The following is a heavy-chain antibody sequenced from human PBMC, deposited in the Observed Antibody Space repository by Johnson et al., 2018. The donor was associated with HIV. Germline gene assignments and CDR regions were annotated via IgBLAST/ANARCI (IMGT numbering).Heavy chain of an antibody. Sequence: VRQAPGKGMEWVAVISYDGSNKYYADSVKGRFTISRDNSKNTLYLQMNSLRAEDTAVYYCAKPVLRYFDGSHAFDIWGRGTMVTVSS. CDR3: AKPVLRYFDGSHAFDI. J-gene: IGHJ3*02. CDR2: ISYDGSNK. D-gene: IGHD3-9*01. V-gene: IGHV3-30*18.